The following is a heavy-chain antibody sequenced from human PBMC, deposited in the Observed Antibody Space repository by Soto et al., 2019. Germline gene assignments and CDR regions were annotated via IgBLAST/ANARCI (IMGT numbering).Heavy chain of an antibody. D-gene: IGHD3-22*01. V-gene: IGHV4-59*01. J-gene: IGHJ4*02. Sequence: PENLSLTCPVSGGSTSSYYWSWIRQPPGKGLEWIGYIYYSGSTNYNPSLKSRVTISVDTSKNQFSLKLSSVTSADTAVYYCARGDYDSSGYRIDYWGQGTLVTVS. CDR1: GGSTSSYY. CDR3: ARGDYDSSGYRIDY. CDR2: IYYSGST.